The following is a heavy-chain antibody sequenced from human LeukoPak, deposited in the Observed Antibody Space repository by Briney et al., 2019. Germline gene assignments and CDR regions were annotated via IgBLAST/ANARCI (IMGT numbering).Heavy chain of an antibody. Sequence: RGGSLRLSCAASGFTFSSYAMSWVRQAPGKGLEWVSAISGSGGSTYYADSVKGRFTISRDNSKNTLYLQMNSLRAEDTAVYYCAKGGTSVTAITYYYYGMDVWGQGTTVTVSS. CDR2: ISGSGGST. D-gene: IGHD2-21*02. CDR3: AKGGTSVTAITYYYYGMDV. J-gene: IGHJ6*02. CDR1: GFTFSSYA. V-gene: IGHV3-23*01.